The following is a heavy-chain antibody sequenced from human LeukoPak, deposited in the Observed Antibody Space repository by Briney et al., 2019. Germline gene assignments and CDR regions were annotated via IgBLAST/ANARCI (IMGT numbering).Heavy chain of an antibody. D-gene: IGHD6-13*01. CDR2: ISYDGSNK. CDR1: GITFRTYG. Sequence: GGSRRLSCAASGITFRTYGMHWVRQAPGKGLEWVAVISYDGSNKYYADSVKGRFTISRDNSKNTLYLQMNSLRAEDTAVYYCARDNREQQLVPPTFDYWGQGTLVTVSS. CDR3: ARDNREQQLVPPTFDY. J-gene: IGHJ4*02. V-gene: IGHV3-30*03.